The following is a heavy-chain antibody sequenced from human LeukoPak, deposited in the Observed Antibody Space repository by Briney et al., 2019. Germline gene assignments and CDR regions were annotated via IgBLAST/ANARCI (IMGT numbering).Heavy chain of an antibody. V-gene: IGHV3-48*03. CDR2: ISSSGSTI. D-gene: IGHD5-18*01. CDR3: ARDGGYSYGYGPTHFDY. Sequence: PGGSLRLSCAASGFTFSSYEMNWARQAPGKGLEWGSYISSSGSTIYYADSVKGRFTISRDNANNSLYLQMNSLRAEDTAVYYCARDGGYSYGYGPTHFDYWGQGTWSPSPQ. J-gene: IGHJ4*02. CDR1: GFTFSSYE.